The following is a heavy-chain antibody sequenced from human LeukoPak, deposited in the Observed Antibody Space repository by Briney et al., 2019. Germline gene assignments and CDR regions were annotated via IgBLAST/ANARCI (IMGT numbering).Heavy chain of an antibody. D-gene: IGHD2-2*01. Sequence: GGSLRLSCAAPGFTFSSYAMSWVRQAPRKGLEWVSAFSGSGDSTYYADSVKGRFTISRDNSKNTLYLQMNSLRAEDTAVFYCAKGHSSVIVPAEFGYWGQGTLVTVSS. V-gene: IGHV3-23*01. CDR3: AKGHSSVIVPAEFGY. CDR1: GFTFSSYA. J-gene: IGHJ4*02. CDR2: FSGSGDST.